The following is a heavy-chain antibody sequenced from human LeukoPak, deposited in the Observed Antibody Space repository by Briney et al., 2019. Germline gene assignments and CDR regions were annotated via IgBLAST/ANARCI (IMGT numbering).Heavy chain of an antibody. CDR3: ARGVIVVVAGNLDY. Sequence: GGSLRLSCAASGFTFSTCSMHWVRQAPGKGLEWVSSISSSGSYIYYADSVKGRFTISRDNAKNSLYLQMNSLRAEDTAVYYCARGVIVVVAGNLDYWGQGTLVTVSS. CDR1: GFTFSTCS. J-gene: IGHJ4*02. CDR2: ISSSGSYI. D-gene: IGHD2-15*01. V-gene: IGHV3-21*01.